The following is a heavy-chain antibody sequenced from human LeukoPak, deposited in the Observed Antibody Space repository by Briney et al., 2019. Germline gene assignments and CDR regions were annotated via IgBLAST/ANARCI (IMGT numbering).Heavy chain of an antibody. J-gene: IGHJ4*02. CDR2: INHSGST. CDR1: GGSFSGYY. V-gene: IGHV4-34*01. Sequence: PSETLSLTCAVYGGSFSGYYWSWIRQPPGKGLEWIGEINHSGSTNYNPSLKSRVTISLDTSKNQFSLKLSSVTAADTAVYYCARGLVGATKLNFDYWGQGTLVTVSS. D-gene: IGHD1-26*01. CDR3: ARGLVGATKLNFDY.